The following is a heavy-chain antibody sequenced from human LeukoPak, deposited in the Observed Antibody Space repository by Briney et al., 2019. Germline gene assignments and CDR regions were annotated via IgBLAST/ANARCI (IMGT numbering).Heavy chain of an antibody. CDR3: AKREQQLDYFDY. V-gene: IGHV3-23*01. CDR1: GFTFTNYA. Sequence: GGSLRLSCAASGFTFTNYAMSWVRQAPGKGLEWVSGISDVEKIPYYSDSVKGRFTISRDNSKKTVYLQMNNLRAEDTAVYYCAKREQQLDYFDYWGQGTLVTVSS. D-gene: IGHD6-13*01. J-gene: IGHJ4*02. CDR2: ISDVEKIP.